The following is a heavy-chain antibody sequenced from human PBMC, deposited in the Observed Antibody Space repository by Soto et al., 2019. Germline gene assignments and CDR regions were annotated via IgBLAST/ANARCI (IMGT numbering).Heavy chain of an antibody. V-gene: IGHV4-30-4*01. CDR1: GGSISSGDYY. CDR3: ARGEQLASYNWFDP. D-gene: IGHD6-6*01. CDR2: IYYSGNT. Sequence: SETLSLTCTVSGGSISSGDYYWSWIRQPPGKGLEWIGYIYYSGNTYYNPSLKSRVTISVDTSKNQFSLKLSSVAAADTAVYYCARGEQLASYNWFDPWGQGTLVTVSS. J-gene: IGHJ5*02.